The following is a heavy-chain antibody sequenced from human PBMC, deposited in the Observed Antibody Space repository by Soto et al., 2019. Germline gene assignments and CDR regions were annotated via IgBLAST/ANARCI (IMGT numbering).Heavy chain of an antibody. CDR2: IIPIFGTA. CDR1: GGTFSSYA. V-gene: IGHV1-69*13. Sequence: SVNVSCKASGGTFSSYAISWVRQAPGQGLEWMGGIIPIFGTANYAQKFQGRVTITADESTSTAYMELSSLRSEDTAVYYCAREMTAAGTYYYGMDVWGQGTTVTVSS. CDR3: AREMTAAGTYYYGMDV. D-gene: IGHD6-13*01. J-gene: IGHJ6*02.